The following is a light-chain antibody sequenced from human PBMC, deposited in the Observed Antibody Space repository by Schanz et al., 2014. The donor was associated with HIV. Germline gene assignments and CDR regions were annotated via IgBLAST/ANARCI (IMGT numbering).Light chain of an antibody. CDR2: GAS. CDR3: LQYHAYPWT. V-gene: IGKV1-5*01. J-gene: IGKJ1*01. CDR1: QSISPW. Sequence: DIQMTQSPSTLSASVGDRVTLTCRASQSISPWLAWYQQKPGRAPKRLIYGASNLQSGVPSRFSARGSETEFTLTINSLQPDDYSTYYCLQYHAYPWTFGQGTNVDVK.